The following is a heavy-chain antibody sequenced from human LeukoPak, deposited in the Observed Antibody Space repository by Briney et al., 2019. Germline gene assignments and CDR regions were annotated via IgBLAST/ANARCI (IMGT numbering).Heavy chain of an antibody. CDR3: ARDYCSSTSCLFDY. J-gene: IGHJ4*02. CDR1: GYTFTGFH. D-gene: IGHD2-2*01. CDR2: INPNSGDT. Sequence: ASVKVSCKASGYTFTGFHMHWVRQAPGQGLEWMGRINPNSGDTNYAQKFQGRVTMTRDTSISTAYMELSRLRSDDTAVYYCARDYCSSTSCLFDYWGQGTLVTVSS. V-gene: IGHV1-2*06.